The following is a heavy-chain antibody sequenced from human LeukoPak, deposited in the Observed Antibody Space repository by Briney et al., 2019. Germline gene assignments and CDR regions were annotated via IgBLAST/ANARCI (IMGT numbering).Heavy chain of an antibody. CDR3: SREAYYYGSGAYDP. D-gene: IGHD3-10*01. CDR2: SSTSGSTI. Sequence: GGSLRLSCAASGFIISDYYMSWIRQAPGKGLEWVSYSSTSGSTISYADSVKGRFTISRDNAKNSLYLQMNSLRAEDTAVYYCSREAYYYGSGAYDPWGQGTRVTVS. V-gene: IGHV3-11*01. J-gene: IGHJ5*02. CDR1: GFIISDYY.